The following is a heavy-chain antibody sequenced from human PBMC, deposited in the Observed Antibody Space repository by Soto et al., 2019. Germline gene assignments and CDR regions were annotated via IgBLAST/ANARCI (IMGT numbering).Heavy chain of an antibody. Sequence: ASVKVSCKSSGYTFTSYAMHCVRQAPGQRLEWMGWINAGNGNTKYSQKFQGRVTITRDTSASTAYMELSSLRSEDTAVYYCARSKDREQLGGNYYYTLDVWGQGTTVTVSS. V-gene: IGHV1-3*01. D-gene: IGHD1-1*01. CDR1: GYTFTSYA. J-gene: IGHJ6*03. CDR3: ARSKDREQLGGNYYYTLDV. CDR2: INAGNGNT.